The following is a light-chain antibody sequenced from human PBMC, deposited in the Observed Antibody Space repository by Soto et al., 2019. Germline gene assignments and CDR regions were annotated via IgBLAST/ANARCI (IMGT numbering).Light chain of an antibody. CDR1: RSLAYIDGNNY. V-gene: IGKV2-30*01. J-gene: IGKJ2*01. CDR3: MPGTHWPPYT. Sequence: DALMTQSPLSLPVTLGQPASISCWSSRSLAYIDGNNYLNWFQQRPGQSPRRLIYNVSNRDSGVPDRFSGSGSVTAFTLKISRVEAEDVAVYYCMPGTHWPPYTFGQGTKLEIK. CDR2: NVS.